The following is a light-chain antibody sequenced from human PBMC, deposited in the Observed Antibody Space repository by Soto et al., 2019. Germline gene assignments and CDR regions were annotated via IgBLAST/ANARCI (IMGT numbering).Light chain of an antibody. J-gene: IGLJ1*01. CDR3: SSYSTSFFYV. V-gene: IGLV2-14*01. CDR2: GVT. CDR1: SADIGFYDY. Sequence: QSVLTQPASVSGSPGQSITISCTGTSADIGFYDYVSWYQQYPGKAPNLLIYGVTYLPSGISYRFSGSKSGSTATLTSSVLQDEDDADYYCSSYSTSFFYVFGTGTKVTVL.